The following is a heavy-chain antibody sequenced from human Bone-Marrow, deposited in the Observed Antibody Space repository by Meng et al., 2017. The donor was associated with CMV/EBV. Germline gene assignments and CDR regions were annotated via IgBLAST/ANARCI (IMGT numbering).Heavy chain of an antibody. CDR2: IYYSGRT. V-gene: IGHV4-31*02. Sequence: SISSGGYYWRLIRQHPERGLEWIGYIYYSGRTYYNPSLKSRVTISVDTSKNQFSLKLSSVTAADTAVYYCARAVKTIFGVIINMVDSWGQETLVTVSS. CDR3: ARAVKTIFGVIINMVDS. J-gene: IGHJ4*02. D-gene: IGHD3-3*01. CDR1: SISSGGYY.